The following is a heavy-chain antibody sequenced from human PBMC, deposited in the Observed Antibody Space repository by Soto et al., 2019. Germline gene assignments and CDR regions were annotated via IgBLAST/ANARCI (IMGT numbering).Heavy chain of an antibody. CDR2: ISYEGSNK. D-gene: IGHD3-10*01. CDR3: ARGSTDAYPGSRIFDF. Sequence: QVQLVESGGGVVQPGRSLRLSCAASGFTFSSHGMHWVRQAPGKGLEWVAVISYEGSNKYYGDSVRGRFTISRDNSKNTLYLQMSSLRVEDSAVYYCARGSTDAYPGSRIFDFWGRGTLVTVSA. V-gene: IGHV3-30*03. J-gene: IGHJ4*02. CDR1: GFTFSSHG.